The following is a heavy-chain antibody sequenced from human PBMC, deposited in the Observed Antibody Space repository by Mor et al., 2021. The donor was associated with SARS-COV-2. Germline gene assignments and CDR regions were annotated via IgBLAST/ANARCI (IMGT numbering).Heavy chain of an antibody. V-gene: IGHV2-5*02. Sequence: EWLALIYGDDDKRYSLSLKTRLTLTKGTSKNQVVLTMTNMDPVDTATYYCAHRGYNYAVGLHGFDPWGQGTLVTVSS. J-gene: IGHJ5*02. CDR3: AHRGYNYAVGLHGFDP. D-gene: IGHD5-18*01. CDR2: IYGDDDK.